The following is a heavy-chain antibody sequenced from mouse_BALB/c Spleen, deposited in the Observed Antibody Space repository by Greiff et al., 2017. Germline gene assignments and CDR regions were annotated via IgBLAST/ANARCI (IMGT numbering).Heavy chain of an antibody. J-gene: IGHJ2*01. CDR2: ISSGSSTI. CDR3: ARAEITTRGGYFDY. Sequence: EVMLVESGGGLVQPGGSRKLSCAASGFTFSSFGMHWVRQAPEKGLEWVAYISSGSSTIYYADTVKGRFTISRDNPKNTLFLQMTSLRSEDTAMYYCARAEITTRGGYFDYWGQGTTLTVSS. V-gene: IGHV5-17*02. D-gene: IGHD2-4*01. CDR1: GFTFSSFG.